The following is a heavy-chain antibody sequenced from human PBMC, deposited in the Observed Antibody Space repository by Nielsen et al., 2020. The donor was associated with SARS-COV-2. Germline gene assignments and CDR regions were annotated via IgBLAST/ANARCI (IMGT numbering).Heavy chain of an antibody. D-gene: IGHD4-23*01. J-gene: IGHJ3*02. CDR3: ARDLSTTVAMGAFDI. Sequence: ASVKVSCKASGYTFTSYGISWVRQAPGQGLEWMGWISAYNGNTNYAQKLQGRVTMTTDTSTSTAYMELRSLRSDDTAVYYCARDLSTTVAMGAFDIWGQGTMVTVSS. CDR1: GYTFTSYG. V-gene: IGHV1-18*01. CDR2: ISAYNGNT.